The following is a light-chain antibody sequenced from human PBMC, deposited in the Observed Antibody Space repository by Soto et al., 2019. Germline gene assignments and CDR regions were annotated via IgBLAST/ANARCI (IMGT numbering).Light chain of an antibody. Sequence: DIQMTQSPSSLSASVGDRVTITCRASQTISKYLNWYQHKPGKAPELLIYAASTLQGGVPSRFSGSGSGTDFTLTIGSLQPEDFATYYCQQSYSTRVTFGPGTKV. CDR3: QQSYSTRVT. J-gene: IGKJ3*01. CDR1: QTISKY. CDR2: AAS. V-gene: IGKV1-39*01.